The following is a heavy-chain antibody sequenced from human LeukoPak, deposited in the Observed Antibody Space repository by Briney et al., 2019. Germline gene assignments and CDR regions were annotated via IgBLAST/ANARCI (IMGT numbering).Heavy chain of an antibody. D-gene: IGHD3-10*01. CDR3: ASTANYYGSGSYYKN. CDR2: IYYSGST. Sequence: PSETLSLTCTVSGGCITSYYWSWIRQPPGKGLEWIGNIYYSGSTNYNPSLKSRVTISIDTSKNQFSLKLSSVTAADTAVYYCASTANYYGSGSYYKNWGQGTLVTVSS. CDR1: GGCITSYY. J-gene: IGHJ4*02. V-gene: IGHV4-59*01.